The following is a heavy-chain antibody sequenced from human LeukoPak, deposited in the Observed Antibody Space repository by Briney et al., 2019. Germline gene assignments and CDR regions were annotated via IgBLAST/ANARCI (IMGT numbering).Heavy chain of an antibody. D-gene: IGHD3-10*01. V-gene: IGHV3-74*01. CDR2: INSVGSST. J-gene: IGHJ4*02. CDR3: ARIEEMVRGVILPIPPFDY. CDR1: GFTFSSFW. Sequence: GGSLRLSCAASGFTFSSFWMHWVRQAPGRGLVWVSRINSVGSSTSYADSVKGRFTISRDNAKNSLYLQMNSLRAEDTAVYYCARIEEMVRGVILPIPPFDYWGQGTLVTVSS.